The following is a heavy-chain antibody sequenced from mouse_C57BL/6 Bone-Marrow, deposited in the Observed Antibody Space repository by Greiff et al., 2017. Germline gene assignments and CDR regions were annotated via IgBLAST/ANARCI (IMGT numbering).Heavy chain of an antibody. D-gene: IGHD2-12*01. CDR3: ARNLLYAMDY. J-gene: IGHJ4*01. V-gene: IGHV1-18*01. CDR1: GYTFTDYN. CDR2: INPNNGGT. Sequence: EVQLQQSGPELVKPGASVKIPCKASGYTFTDYNMDWVKQSHGKSLEWIGDINPNNGGTTYNQKFKGKATLTVDKSSSTSYMELRSLTSEDTAVYYCARNLLYAMDYWGQGTSVTVSS.